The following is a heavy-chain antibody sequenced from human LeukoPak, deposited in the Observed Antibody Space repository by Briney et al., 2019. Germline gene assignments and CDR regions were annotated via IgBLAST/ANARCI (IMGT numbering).Heavy chain of an antibody. Sequence: GGSLRLSCVAPGFSLTTYGMPWVRQAPGKGLQWVAFMRSDGTSKYYGDSVEGRFTISRDNSKSTLYLLMNSLSAEDTGIYYCAKDRPIKGGFDPWGQGTPVTVSS. D-gene: IGHD3-16*01. CDR1: GFSLTTYG. CDR2: MRSDGTSK. CDR3: AKDRPIKGGFDP. J-gene: IGHJ5*02. V-gene: IGHV3-30*02.